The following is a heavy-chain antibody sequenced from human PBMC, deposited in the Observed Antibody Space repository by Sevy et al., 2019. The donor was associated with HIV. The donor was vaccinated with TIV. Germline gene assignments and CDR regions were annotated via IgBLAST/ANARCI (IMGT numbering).Heavy chain of an antibody. CDR3: ARLAPPFHDGDFRGYFDY. J-gene: IGHJ4*02. Sequence: SETLSLTCTVSGGSMTNNNYYWGWIRQPPGKGLEWIGTVYSSGSTYYNPSLKSRVNISVDTSKNQFSLKLSSVTAADTAVYYCARLAPPFHDGDFRGYFDYWGQGILVTVPS. CDR1: GGSMTNNNYY. D-gene: IGHD3-10*01. CDR2: VYSSGST. V-gene: IGHV4-39*01.